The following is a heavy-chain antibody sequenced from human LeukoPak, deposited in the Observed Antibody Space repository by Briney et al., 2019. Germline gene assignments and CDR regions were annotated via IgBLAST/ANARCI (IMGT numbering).Heavy chain of an antibody. CDR3: ARDSVPGARYYDSSGYYYWYY. CDR2: INPNSGGT. J-gene: IGHJ4*02. V-gene: IGHV1-2*02. Sequence: ASVKVSCKASGYTFTGYYMHWVRQAPGQGLEWMGWINPNSGGTNYAQKFQGRVTMTRDTSISTAYMELSRLRSDDTAVYYCARDSVPGARYYDSSGYYYWYYWGQGTLVTVSS. D-gene: IGHD3-22*01. CDR1: GYTFTGYY.